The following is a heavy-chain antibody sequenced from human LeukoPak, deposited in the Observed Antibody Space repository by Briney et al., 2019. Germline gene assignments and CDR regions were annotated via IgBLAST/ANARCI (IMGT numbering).Heavy chain of an antibody. CDR3: ARDLFTMVRGVIITAGY. CDR1: GYTFTSYA. D-gene: IGHD3-10*01. Sequence: ASVKVSCKASGYTFTSYAMNWVRQAPGQGLEWMGWINTNTGSPTYAQGFTGRFVFSLDTSVSTAYLQISSLKAEDTAVYYCARDLFTMVRGVIITAGYWGQGTLVTVSS. CDR2: INTNTGSP. V-gene: IGHV7-4-1*02. J-gene: IGHJ4*02.